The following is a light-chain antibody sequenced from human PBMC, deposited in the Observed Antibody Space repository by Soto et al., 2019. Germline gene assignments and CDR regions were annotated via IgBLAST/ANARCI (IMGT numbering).Light chain of an antibody. CDR1: QSISSW. CDR2: KAS. J-gene: IGKJ1*01. V-gene: IGKV1-5*03. Sequence: DIQMTQSPSTLSPSVGDTVTITCRASQSISSWLAWYQQKPGTAPKLLIYKASTLQSGVPSRFSGSGSGTEFTLTISSLQPDDSATYYCQQYNDNWTFSQGTKVDIK. CDR3: QQYNDNWT.